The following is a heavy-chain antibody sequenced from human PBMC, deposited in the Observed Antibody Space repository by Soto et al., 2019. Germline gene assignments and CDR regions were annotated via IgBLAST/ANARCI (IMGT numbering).Heavy chain of an antibody. J-gene: IGHJ6*02. Sequence: PSETLSLTCAVYGGSFSGYHWSWIRQPPGKGLEWIGEINHSGSTNYNPSLKSRVTISVDTSKNQFSLKLSSVTAADTAVYYCASLGGKGRNVYYYGSGSYYYYYGMDVWGQGTTVTVSS. CDR1: GGSFSGYH. D-gene: IGHD3-10*01. CDR2: INHSGST. V-gene: IGHV4-34*01. CDR3: ASLGGKGRNVYYYGSGSYYYYYGMDV.